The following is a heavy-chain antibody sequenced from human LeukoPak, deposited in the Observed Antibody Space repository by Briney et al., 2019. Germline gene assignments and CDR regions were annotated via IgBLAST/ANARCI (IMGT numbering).Heavy chain of an antibody. V-gene: IGHV3-7*05. CDR3: ARVPYDHHVRTQNDYYYYSMDV. CDR1: GFTFSGYW. J-gene: IGHJ6*02. Sequence: PGGSLRLSCVASGFTFSGYWMSWVRQAPGKGLEWVANIKQDGSEKYYVDSVKGRFTISRDRAQNSLYLQMNSLRAEDTAVYYCARVPYDHHVRTQNDYYYYSMDVWGQGTTVTVSS. CDR2: IKQDGSEK. D-gene: IGHD1-14*01.